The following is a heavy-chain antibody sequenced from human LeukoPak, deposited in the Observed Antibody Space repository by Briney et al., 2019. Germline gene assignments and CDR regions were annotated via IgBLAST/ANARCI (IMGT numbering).Heavy chain of an antibody. Sequence: SETLSLTCAVSGGPFSGYFWGWIRQSSGKGLEWIGEIHNSGTTNYNPSLNSRVTISEDTPKNQFYLNLSSVTAADTAVYYCARRYYYNLGSFPFDFWGQGTLVTVSS. D-gene: IGHD3-10*01. V-gene: IGHV4-34*01. CDR3: ARRYYYNLGSFPFDF. CDR1: GGPFSGYF. CDR2: IHNSGTT. J-gene: IGHJ4*02.